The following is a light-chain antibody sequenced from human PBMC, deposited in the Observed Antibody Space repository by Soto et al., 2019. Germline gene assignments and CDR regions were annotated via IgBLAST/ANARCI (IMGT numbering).Light chain of an antibody. V-gene: IGKV3-20*01. CDR1: ERIYSAY. CDR3: QQYGASPPT. J-gene: IGKJ1*01. Sequence: EVVLTQSPGTLSLSRGERATLSCRASERIYSAYLGWYQQKPGQAPKFLIYGVSSRATGIPDRFSGSGSGTDFTLTISRLEPEDFALYYCQQYGASPPTFGQGTKVDIK. CDR2: GVS.